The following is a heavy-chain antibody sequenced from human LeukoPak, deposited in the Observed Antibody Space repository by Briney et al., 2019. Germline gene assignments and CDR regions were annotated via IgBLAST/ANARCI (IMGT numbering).Heavy chain of an antibody. V-gene: IGHV4-38-2*02. CDR1: GYSISSGYY. D-gene: IGHD3-10*01. Sequence: PSETLSLTCTVSGYSISSGYYWGWIRQPPGKGLEWIGSIYHSGSTYYNPSLKSRVTISVDTSKNQFSLKLSSVTAADTAVYYCARLWSRGPFDYWGQGTLVTVSS. CDR2: IYHSGST. CDR3: ARLWSRGPFDY. J-gene: IGHJ4*02.